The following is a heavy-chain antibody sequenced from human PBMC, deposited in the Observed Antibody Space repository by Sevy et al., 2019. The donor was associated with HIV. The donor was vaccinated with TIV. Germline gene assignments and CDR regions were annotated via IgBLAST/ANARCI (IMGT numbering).Heavy chain of an antibody. CDR1: GFSFDSYG. J-gene: IGHJ6*03. D-gene: IGHD3-22*01. V-gene: IGHV3-23*01. CDR3: AKGGGGHYDPDEIAYYFYYYNMDV. CDR2: ISGSGTRT. Sequence: GGSLRLSCAVSGFSFDSYGMTWVRQAPGKGLEWVSAISGSGTRTYYADSVKGRFIISGDNSKNTLDLQRNSLRAEDTAIYYCAKGGGGHYDPDEIAYYFYYYNMDVWGKGTTVTVSS.